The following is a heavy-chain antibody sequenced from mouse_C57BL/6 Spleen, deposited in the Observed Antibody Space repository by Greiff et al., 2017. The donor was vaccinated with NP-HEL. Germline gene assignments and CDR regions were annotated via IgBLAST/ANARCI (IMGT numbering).Heavy chain of an antibody. CDR1: GYTFTSYW. V-gene: IGHV1-52*01. CDR3: ARWNTDYYGSSYWYFDV. J-gene: IGHJ1*03. Sequence: QVQLKQPGAELVRPGSSVKLSCKASGYTFTSYWMHWVKQRPIQGLEWIGNIDPSDSETHYNQKFKDKATLTVDKSSSTAYMQLSSLTSEDSAVYYCARWNTDYYGSSYWYFDVWGTGTTVTVSS. D-gene: IGHD1-1*01. CDR2: IDPSDSET.